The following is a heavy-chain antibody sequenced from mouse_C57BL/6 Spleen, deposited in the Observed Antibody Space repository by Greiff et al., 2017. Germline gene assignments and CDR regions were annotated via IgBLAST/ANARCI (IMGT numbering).Heavy chain of an antibody. V-gene: IGHV1-22*01. CDR1: GYTFTDYN. Sequence: VQLKQSGPELVKPGASVKMSCKASGYTFTDYNMHWVKQSHGKSLEWIGYINPNNGGTSYNQKFKGKATLTVNKSSSTAYMELRSLTSEDSAVYYCARWNIYYGYDAHWDWGQGTLVTVSA. CDR3: ARWNIYYGYDAHWD. CDR2: INPNNGGT. D-gene: IGHD2-2*01. J-gene: IGHJ3*01.